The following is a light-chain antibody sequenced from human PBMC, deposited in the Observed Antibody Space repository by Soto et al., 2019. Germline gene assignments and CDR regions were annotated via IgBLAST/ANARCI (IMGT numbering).Light chain of an antibody. CDR2: DVN. J-gene: IGLJ1*01. CDR1: NSDVGGYNS. Sequence: QSALTQPRSVSGSPGQSVTISCTGTNSDVGGYNSVSWYRQDPGKAPKVMIYDVNKRPSGVPDRFSGSKSGNTASLTISGLQGEDGADYYCCSYAGTYAFVFGAGTKLTVL. CDR3: CSYAGTYAFV. V-gene: IGLV2-11*01.